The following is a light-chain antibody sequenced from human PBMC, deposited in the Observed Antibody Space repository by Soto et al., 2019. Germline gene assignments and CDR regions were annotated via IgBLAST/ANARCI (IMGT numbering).Light chain of an antibody. CDR1: QSVSSN. V-gene: IGKV3-15*01. J-gene: IGKJ1*01. Sequence: EIVMTQSPATLSVSPGERATLSCRASQSVSSNLAWYQQKPGQAHRLLIYGASTRATGIPARFSGSGSGTDFTLTISSLQSEDFAVYYCQHYNNWPPWTFGQGTKVQIK. CDR2: GAS. CDR3: QHYNNWPPWT.